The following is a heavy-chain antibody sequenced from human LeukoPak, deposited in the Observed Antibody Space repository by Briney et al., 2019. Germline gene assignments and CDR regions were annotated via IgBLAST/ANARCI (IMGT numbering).Heavy chain of an antibody. CDR2: IRSKAYGGTT. CDR1: GFTFGDYA. D-gene: IGHD2-2*01. J-gene: IGHJ4*02. V-gene: IGHV3-49*04. CDR3: TRDLNYCSSTSCSLVDY. Sequence: GGSLRLSCTASGFTFGDYAMSWVRQAPGKGLEWVGFIRSKAYGGTTEYAASVKGRFTISRDDSKSIAYLQMNSLKTEDTAVYYCTRDLNYCSSTSCSLVDYWGQGALVTVSS.